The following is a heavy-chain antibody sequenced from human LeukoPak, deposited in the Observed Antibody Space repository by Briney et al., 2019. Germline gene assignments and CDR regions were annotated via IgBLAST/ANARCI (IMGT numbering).Heavy chain of an antibody. CDR1: GFTVSSNY. CDR2: IYNGGTT. Sequence: GGSLRLSCAASGFTVSSNYMSWVRQAPGKGLEWVSVIYNGGTTYYADSVKGRFTISRDNSKNTLYLQMNSLRAEDTAVYYCAGALGNHAFDIWGQGTMVTVSS. CDR3: AGALGNHAFDI. D-gene: IGHD7-27*01. J-gene: IGHJ3*02. V-gene: IGHV3-53*01.